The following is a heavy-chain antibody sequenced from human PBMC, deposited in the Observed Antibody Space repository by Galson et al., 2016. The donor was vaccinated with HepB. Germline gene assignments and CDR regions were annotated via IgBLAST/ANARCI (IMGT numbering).Heavy chain of an antibody. J-gene: IGHJ4*02. CDR3: AKGTGNYYTDYFDY. CDR2: IRDYGAGT. CDR1: GFSFSNYA. V-gene: IGHV3-23*01. Sequence: SLRLSCAVSGFSFSNYAMSWVRQAPGEGLEWVATIRDYGAGTYYAESVKGRFTVSRDNSKNTVYLQMSSLRDDDSAIYYCAKGTGNYYTDYFDYWGQGTLVTVSS. D-gene: IGHD1-14*01.